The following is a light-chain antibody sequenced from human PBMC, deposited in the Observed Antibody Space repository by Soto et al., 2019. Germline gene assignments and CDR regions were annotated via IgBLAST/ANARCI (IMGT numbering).Light chain of an antibody. Sequence: EIVMTQYPATLSVSPGDRATLSCMASESVTSSLAWYQQKPGQPPRLLIYAASTRATDVPARFSGGGSETEFTLTISSLQSEDFAVYFCQQYNIWPLWTFGQGTKVDI. CDR2: AAS. CDR1: ESVTSS. CDR3: QQYNIWPLWT. J-gene: IGKJ1*01. V-gene: IGKV3-15*01.